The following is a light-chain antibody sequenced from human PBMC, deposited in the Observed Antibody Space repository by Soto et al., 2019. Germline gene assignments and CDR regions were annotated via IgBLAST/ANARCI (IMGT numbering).Light chain of an antibody. CDR2: EVR. CDR1: MRDVGAYNL. CDR3: CSYTRTSNHYF. V-gene: IGLV2-14*01. J-gene: IGLJ1*01. Sequence: QSVLTQPASVSGSPGQSITISCAGTMRDVGAYNLVSWYQQHPGRAPQLIIYEVRNRPSGISFRFSGSKSGNTASLTISGLQAEDEADYYCCSYTRTSNHYFFGGGTKLTVL.